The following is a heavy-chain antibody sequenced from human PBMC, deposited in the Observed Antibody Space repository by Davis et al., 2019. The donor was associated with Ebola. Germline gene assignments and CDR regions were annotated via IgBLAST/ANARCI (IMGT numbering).Heavy chain of an antibody. CDR1: GFTFSSYW. D-gene: IGHD6-19*01. CDR3: ARVRWYSSGWYFDL. Sequence: GGSLRLSCAASGFTFSSYWMSWVRQAPGKGLEWVANIKQDGSEKYYVDSVKGRFTISRDNAKNSLYLQMNSLRAEDTAVYYCARVRWYSSGWYFDLWGRGTLVTVSS. V-gene: IGHV3-7*01. CDR2: IKQDGSEK. J-gene: IGHJ2*01.